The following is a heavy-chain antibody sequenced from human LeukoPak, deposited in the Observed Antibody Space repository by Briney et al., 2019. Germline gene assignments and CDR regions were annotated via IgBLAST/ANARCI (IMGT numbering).Heavy chain of an antibody. J-gene: IGHJ2*01. CDR2: MTPNSGYT. CDR1: GYTFTSYD. CDR3: ARGRDGYNFGYFDL. Sequence: AASVKVSSKASGYTFTSYDINWVRQAIGQGLEWMGWMTPNSGYTGYTQKFQGRVTITRNTSITTAYMELSSLRFEDTAVYYCARGRDGYNFGYFDLWGRGTLVTVSS. V-gene: IGHV1-8*03. D-gene: IGHD5-24*01.